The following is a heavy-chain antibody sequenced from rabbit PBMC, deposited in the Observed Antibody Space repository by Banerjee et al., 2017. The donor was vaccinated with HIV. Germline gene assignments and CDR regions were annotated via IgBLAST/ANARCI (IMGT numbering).Heavy chain of an antibody. J-gene: IGHJ4*01. Sequence: QEQLVEYGGDLVQPEGSLTLTCKASGLDFSSSYWICWVRQAPGKGLEWIACIYTGSSGSTYYASWAKGRFTISKTSSTTVTLQMTSLTAADTATYFCARGTYGYAGYAPNLWGPGTLVTVS. D-gene: IGHD6-1*01. CDR1: GLDFSSSYW. CDR3: ARGTYGYAGYAPNL. CDR2: IYTGSSGST. V-gene: IGHV1S45*01.